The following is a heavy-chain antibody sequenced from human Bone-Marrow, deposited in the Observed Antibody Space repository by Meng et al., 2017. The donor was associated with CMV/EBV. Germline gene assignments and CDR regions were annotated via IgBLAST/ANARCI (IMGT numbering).Heavy chain of an antibody. V-gene: IGHV1-8*03. CDR1: GYTFNSYD. J-gene: IGHJ4*02. CDR2: MNPNSGNT. Sequence: CKASGYTFNSYDINWVRQATGQGLEWMGWMNPNSGNTGYAQKFQGRVTITRNTSISTAYMELSSLRSEDTAVYYCARGPPVGEQWLADWGQGTLVTVSS. D-gene: IGHD6-19*01. CDR3: ARGPPVGEQWLAD.